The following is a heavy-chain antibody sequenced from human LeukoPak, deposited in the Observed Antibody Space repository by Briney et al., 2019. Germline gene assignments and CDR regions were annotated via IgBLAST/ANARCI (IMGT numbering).Heavy chain of an antibody. V-gene: IGHV1-69*04. D-gene: IGHD3-22*01. J-gene: IGHJ4*02. CDR1: GGTFNSYA. CDR2: IIPILGIA. CDR3: ATRYYYDSSALPLGY. Sequence: SVKVSCKASGGTFNSYAISWVRQAPGQGLEWMGRIIPILGIANYAQKFQGRVTITADKSTSTAYMELSSLRSEDTAVYYCATRYYYDSSALPLGYWGQGTLVTVSS.